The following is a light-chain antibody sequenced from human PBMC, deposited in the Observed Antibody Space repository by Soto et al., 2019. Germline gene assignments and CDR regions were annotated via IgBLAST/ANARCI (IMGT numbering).Light chain of an antibody. CDR3: QVWDSSSDHVV. CDR1: NIGSKS. V-gene: IGLV3-21*04. J-gene: IGLJ2*01. CDR2: YDR. Sequence: SYELTQPPSVSVAPGKTARITCGGNNIGSKSLHWYQQKPGQAPVLVIYYDRDRPSWIPERFSGSNSGNTATLTISRVEAGDEADYYCQVWDSSSDHVVFGGGTKLTVL.